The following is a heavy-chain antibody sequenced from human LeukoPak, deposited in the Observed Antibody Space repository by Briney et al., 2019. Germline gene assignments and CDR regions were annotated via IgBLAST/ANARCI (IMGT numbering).Heavy chain of an antibody. CDR3: ARRGVVVRVVLVGFHKEAYYFDS. D-gene: IGHD3-10*01. J-gene: IGHJ4*02. CDR1: GITLSNDG. V-gene: IGHV3-23*01. CDR2: VCDSGGRT. Sequence: GGSLRLSCADSGITLSNDGTSCVRQAPGKGLEWVAGVCDSGGRTNYADSVKRGVTLSRDNSRNTLCLQMKSPRAADTPPYFSARRGVVVRVVLVGFHKEAYYFDSWGQGARVSVSS.